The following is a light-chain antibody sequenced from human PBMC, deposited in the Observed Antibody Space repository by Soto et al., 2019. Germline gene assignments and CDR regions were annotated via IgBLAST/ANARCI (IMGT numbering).Light chain of an antibody. CDR1: SSNIGAGYD. CDR3: QAYAKSLSGPVV. CDR2: GNT. Sequence: QSVLTQPPSVSGAPGQRVTISCIGSSSNIGAGYDVHWYQQLPGTAPKLLIYGNTNRPSGVPDRFSGSKSGTSASLAISGLQAEDEANYYCQAYAKSLSGPVVFGGGTKLTVL. V-gene: IGLV1-40*01. J-gene: IGLJ2*01.